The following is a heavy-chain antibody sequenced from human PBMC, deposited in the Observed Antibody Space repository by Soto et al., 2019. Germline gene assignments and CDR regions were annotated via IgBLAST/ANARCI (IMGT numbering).Heavy chain of an antibody. D-gene: IGHD2-2*01. CDR2: IKQDGSEK. J-gene: IGHJ6*02. CDR3: VRGGSRSTSLLHYYGMDV. Sequence: EVQLVESGGGLVQPGGSLRLSCAASGFTFSSYWMSWVRQAPGKGLEWVANIKQDGSEKYYVDSVKGRFTISRDNAKNSLYLQMNSLRAEDTAVYYCVRGGSRSTSLLHYYGMDVWGQGTTVTVSS. CDR1: GFTFSSYW. V-gene: IGHV3-7*03.